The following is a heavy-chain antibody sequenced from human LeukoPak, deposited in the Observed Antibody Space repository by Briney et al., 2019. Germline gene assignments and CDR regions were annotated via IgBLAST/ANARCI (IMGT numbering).Heavy chain of an antibody. J-gene: IGHJ4*02. V-gene: IGHV4-34*01. CDR1: GGSFSGYY. Sequence: SETLSLTCAVYGGSFSGYYWSWIRQPPGKGLEWIGEINHSGSTNYNPSLKSRVTISVGTSKNQFSLKLSSVTAADTAVYYCARVGQLVTYYFDYWGQGTLVTVSS. CDR3: ARVGQLVTYYFDY. CDR2: INHSGST. D-gene: IGHD6-6*01.